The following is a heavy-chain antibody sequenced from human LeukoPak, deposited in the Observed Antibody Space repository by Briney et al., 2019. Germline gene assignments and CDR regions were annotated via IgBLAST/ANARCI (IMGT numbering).Heavy chain of an antibody. Sequence: PGGSLRLSCAASGFTFSSYGVHWVRQAPGKGLEWVAVISYDGINKYYADSVKGRFTISRDNSKNTLYLQMNSLRAEDTAVYYCAKVRVTYYYYGMDVWGQGTTVTVSS. CDR1: GFTFSSYG. D-gene: IGHD3-10*01. CDR3: AKVRVTYYYYGMDV. CDR2: ISYDGINK. J-gene: IGHJ6*02. V-gene: IGHV3-30*18.